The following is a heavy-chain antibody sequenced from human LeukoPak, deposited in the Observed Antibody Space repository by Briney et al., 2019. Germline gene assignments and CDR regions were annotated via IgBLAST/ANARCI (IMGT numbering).Heavy chain of an antibody. CDR3: ARVIPRYYDFWSGYPMEGYFDY. D-gene: IGHD3-3*01. CDR1: GGSFRGYY. CDR2: INHSGST. J-gene: IGHJ4*02. Sequence: PSETLSLTCAVYGGSFRGYYWSRIRQPPGKGLEWIGEINHSGSTNYNPSLKSRVTISVDTSKNQFSLKLSSVTAADTAVYYCARVIPRYYDFWSGYPMEGYFDYWGQGTLVTVSS. V-gene: IGHV4-34*01.